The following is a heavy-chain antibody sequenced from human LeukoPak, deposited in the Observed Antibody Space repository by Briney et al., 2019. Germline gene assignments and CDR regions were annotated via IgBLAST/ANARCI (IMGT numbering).Heavy chain of an antibody. Sequence: ASVKVSCKASGYTFTGYYMHWVRQAPGQGLEWMGWINPNSGGTNYAQKFQGRITMTRNTSISTAYMELSSLKSEDTAVYYCARGLGRTAMVTRGGVRFDYWGQGTLVTVPS. CDR1: GYTFTGYY. CDR2: INPNSGGT. D-gene: IGHD5-18*01. CDR3: ARGLGRTAMVTRGGVRFDY. J-gene: IGHJ4*02. V-gene: IGHV1-2*02.